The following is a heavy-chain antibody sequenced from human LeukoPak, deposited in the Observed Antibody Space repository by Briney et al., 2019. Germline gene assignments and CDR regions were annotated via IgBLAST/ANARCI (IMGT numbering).Heavy chain of an antibody. V-gene: IGHV4-34*01. D-gene: IGHD3-10*01. CDR2: INHSGST. Sequence: SETLSLTCAVYGGYFSGYYWSWIRQPPGKGLEWIGEINHSGSTNYNPSLKSRVTISVDTSKNQFSLKLSSVTAADTAVYYCARHILDMVRGVITDYYYYYMDVWGKGTTVTISS. J-gene: IGHJ6*03. CDR1: GGYFSGYY. CDR3: ARHILDMVRGVITDYYYYYMDV.